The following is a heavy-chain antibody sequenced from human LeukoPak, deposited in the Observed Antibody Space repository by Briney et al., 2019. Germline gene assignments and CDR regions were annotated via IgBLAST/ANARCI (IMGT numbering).Heavy chain of an antibody. CDR2: IIPILGIA. Sequence: VASVKVSCKASGGTFSSYAISWVRQAPGQGLEWMGRIIPILGIANYAQKFQGRVTITADKSTSTAYMELSSLRSEDTAVYYCARGERLFRSGGGYWGQGTLVTVSS. CDR3: ARGERLFRSGGGY. V-gene: IGHV1-69*04. J-gene: IGHJ4*02. CDR1: GGTFSSYA. D-gene: IGHD3-22*01.